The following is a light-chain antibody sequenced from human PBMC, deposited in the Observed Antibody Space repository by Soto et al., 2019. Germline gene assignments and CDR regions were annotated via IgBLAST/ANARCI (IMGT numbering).Light chain of an antibody. V-gene: IGKV1-27*01. CDR3: QKYNSVPFT. Sequence: DIQMTQSPSSLSASVGDRVTITCRASQGISNYLAWYQQRPGKVPKLLIYAASTLQSGVPSRFSGSGSGTDFTLAISSLQPEDVAIYYCQKYNSVPFTFGPGTKVDIK. J-gene: IGKJ3*01. CDR2: AAS. CDR1: QGISNY.